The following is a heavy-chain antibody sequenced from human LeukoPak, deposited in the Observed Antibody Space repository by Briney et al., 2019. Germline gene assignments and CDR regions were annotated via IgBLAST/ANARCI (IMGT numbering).Heavy chain of an antibody. V-gene: IGHV3-74*01. CDR3: ARDGENVLRFLEWYSSLYYYGMDV. J-gene: IGHJ6*02. CDR2: INSDGSST. D-gene: IGHD3-3*01. CDR1: GLXFSXXW. Sequence: GSLRLSCAASGLXFSXXWMHWVRQAPGKGLVWVSRINSDGSSTSYADSVKGRFTISRDNAKNTLYLQMNSLRAEDTAVYYCARDGENVLRFLEWYSSLYYYGMDVWGQGTTVTVSS.